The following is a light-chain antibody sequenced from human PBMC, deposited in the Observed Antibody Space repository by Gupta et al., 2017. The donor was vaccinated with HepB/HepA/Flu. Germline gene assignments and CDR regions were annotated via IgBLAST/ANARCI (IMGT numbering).Light chain of an antibody. V-gene: IGLV1-51*01. J-gene: IGLJ2*01. CDR2: DTS. CDR3: ATWDNSLNSVV. Sequence: QSVLTLPPSVSAAPGERVILSCSGSSSNIGRNYVSWYQQFPGTAPKLLIYDTSKRPSGIPARFSASKSGTSATLGITGLQTGDEAEYYCATWDNSLNSVVFGGGTKLTVL. CDR1: SSNIGRNY.